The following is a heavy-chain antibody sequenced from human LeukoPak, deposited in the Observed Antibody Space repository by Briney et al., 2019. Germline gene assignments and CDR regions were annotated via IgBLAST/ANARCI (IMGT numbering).Heavy chain of an antibody. CDR3: ARFSPNENHGDYAFDY. V-gene: IGHV1-8*01. D-gene: IGHD4-17*01. CDR2: MNPNSGDS. CDR1: GYTFTNYD. Sequence: APVRVSCKASGYTFTNYDINWVRQTTGQGLQWIGWMNPNSGDSGYAQELQGRVTMTRDTSISTAYMELSSLTSEDTALYFCARFSPNENHGDYAFDYWGQGTPVTVSS. J-gene: IGHJ4*02.